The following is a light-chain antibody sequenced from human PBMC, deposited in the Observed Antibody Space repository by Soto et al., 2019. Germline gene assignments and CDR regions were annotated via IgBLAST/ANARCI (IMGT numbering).Light chain of an antibody. CDR1: QSVGNN. CDR3: QQYGDWPLT. V-gene: IGKV3-15*01. J-gene: IGKJ4*01. CDR2: ATS. Sequence: EIVLTQSPATLSVSPGERATLSCRASQSVGNNFAWYQQKPCQAHRLLILATSTRATGVPARFSGSGSGTEFALTISSLQSGDVAVYYCQQYGDWPLTFGGGAKVEIE.